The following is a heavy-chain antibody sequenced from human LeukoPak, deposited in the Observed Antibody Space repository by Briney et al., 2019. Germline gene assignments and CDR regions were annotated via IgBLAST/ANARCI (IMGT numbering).Heavy chain of an antibody. CDR3: ARGYMATIVEWFDP. V-gene: IGHV1-18*01. J-gene: IGHJ5*02. D-gene: IGHD5-12*01. Sequence: ASVTVSCRSSGYTFTSYGISWVRQAPGQGLEWMGWISANNGKTKYTQNLQGRVTMTTDTSTSTAYMELRSLRSDDTAVYDCARGYMATIVEWFDPWGQGTLVTVSS. CDR1: GYTFTSYG. CDR2: ISANNGKT.